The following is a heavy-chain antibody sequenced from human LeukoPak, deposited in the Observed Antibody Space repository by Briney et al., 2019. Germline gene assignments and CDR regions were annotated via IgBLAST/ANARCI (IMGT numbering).Heavy chain of an antibody. CDR3: ARGAAIRPFYYYYYMDV. CDR1: GGSFSGYY. Sequence: SETLSLTCAVYGGSFSGYYWSWIRQPPGKGLEWIGEINHSGSTNYNPSLKSRVTISVDTSKNQFSLKLSSVTAADTAVYYCARGAAIRPFYYYYYMDVWGKGTTVTVSS. V-gene: IGHV4-34*01. J-gene: IGHJ6*03. CDR2: INHSGST.